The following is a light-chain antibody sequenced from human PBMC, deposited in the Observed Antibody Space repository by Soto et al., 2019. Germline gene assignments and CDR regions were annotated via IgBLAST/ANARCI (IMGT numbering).Light chain of an antibody. CDR1: SSDVGAYNY. J-gene: IGLJ1*01. CDR3: SSYAGSDVFV. Sequence: ALTQPPSASGSPGQSVAISCTGTSSDVGAYNYVAWYQQHPGKVPKLMIYEVSKRPSGAPDRFSGSKSGNTASLTVSGLQADDEADYYCSSYAGSDVFVFGTGTKVTVL. V-gene: IGLV2-8*01. CDR2: EVS.